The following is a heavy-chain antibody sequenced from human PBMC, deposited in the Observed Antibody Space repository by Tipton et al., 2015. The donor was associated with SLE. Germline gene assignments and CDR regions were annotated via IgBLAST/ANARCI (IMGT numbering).Heavy chain of an antibody. Sequence: SLRLSCAASGFTFSDYYMSWVRQAPGKGLEWVAVISYDGSNKYYADSVKGRFTISRDNAKNTLYLQMNSLRAEDTAVYYCARGGYCSGGSCPRAFDIWGQGTMVTVSS. CDR2: ISYDGSNK. CDR1: GFTFSDYY. CDR3: ARGGYCSGGSCPRAFDI. J-gene: IGHJ3*02. D-gene: IGHD2-15*01. V-gene: IGHV3-30-3*01.